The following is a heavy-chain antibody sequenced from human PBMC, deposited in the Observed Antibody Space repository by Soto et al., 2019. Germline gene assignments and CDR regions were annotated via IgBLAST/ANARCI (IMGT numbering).Heavy chain of an antibody. CDR2: ISAYNGNT. D-gene: IGHD3-10*01. CDR3: ARDVIILDAFDI. CDR1: GYTFTSYG. Sequence: ASVKVSCKASGYTFTSYGISWVRQAPGQGLEWMGWISAYNGNTNYAQKLQGRVTMTTDTSTSTAYMELRSLRSDDTAVYYRARDVIILDAFDIWGQGTMVTASS. J-gene: IGHJ3*02. V-gene: IGHV1-18*01.